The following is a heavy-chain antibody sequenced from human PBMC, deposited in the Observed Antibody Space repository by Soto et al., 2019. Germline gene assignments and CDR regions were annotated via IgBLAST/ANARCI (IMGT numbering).Heavy chain of an antibody. CDR3: AKNYYFDY. V-gene: IGHV3-23*01. J-gene: IGHJ4*02. D-gene: IGHD3-10*01. Sequence: GGSLRLSCEASGFTFSSYAMSWVRQAPGKGLEWVSSIGGSDGSTNYADSVKGRFTISRDNSKNILSLQMNSLRAEDTAIYYCAKNYYFDYWGQGTLVTVSS. CDR1: GFTFSSYA. CDR2: IGGSDGST.